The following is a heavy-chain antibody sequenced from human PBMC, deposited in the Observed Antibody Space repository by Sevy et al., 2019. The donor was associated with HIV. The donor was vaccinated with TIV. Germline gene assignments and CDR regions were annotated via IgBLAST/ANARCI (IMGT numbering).Heavy chain of an antibody. CDR3: AKDDWRRYYGSGTLI. CDR1: GFTFDDYA. J-gene: IGHJ4*02. CDR2: ISWNSGSI. Sequence: GGSLRLSCAASGFTFDDYAMHWVRQAPGKGLEWVSGISWNSGSIGYADSVKGRFTISRDNAKNSLYLQMNSLRAEDTALYYCAKDDWRRYYGSGTLIWGQGTLVTVSS. D-gene: IGHD3-10*01. V-gene: IGHV3-9*01.